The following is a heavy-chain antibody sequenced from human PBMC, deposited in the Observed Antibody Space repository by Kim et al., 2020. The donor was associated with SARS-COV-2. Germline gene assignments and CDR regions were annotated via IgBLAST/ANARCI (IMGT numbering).Heavy chain of an antibody. CDR1: GGSISNYY. Sequence: SETLSLTCTVSGGSISNYYWSWIRQPAGKGLEWIGRIYPGGSTNYNPSLKSRVTMSVDTSKNQFSLKLTSVTAADTAVYYCARRETISNYFDYWGQGTLVTVSS. J-gene: IGHJ4*02. CDR2: IYPGGST. D-gene: IGHD1-20*01. CDR3: ARRETISNYFDY. V-gene: IGHV4-4*07.